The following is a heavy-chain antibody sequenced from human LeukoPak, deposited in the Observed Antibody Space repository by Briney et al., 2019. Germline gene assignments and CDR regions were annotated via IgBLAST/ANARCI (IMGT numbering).Heavy chain of an antibody. V-gene: IGHV3-30*18. D-gene: IGHD2-15*01. J-gene: IGHJ1*01. CDR1: GFTFSSYG. CDR2: ISYDGSNK. CDR3: AKDPSGGSREYFQH. Sequence: PGRSLRLSCAASGFTFSSYGMHWVRQAPGKGLEWVAVISYDGSNKYYADSVKGRFTISRDNSKNTLYLQMNSLRAEDTAVYYCAKDPSGGSREYFQHWGQGTLVTVSS.